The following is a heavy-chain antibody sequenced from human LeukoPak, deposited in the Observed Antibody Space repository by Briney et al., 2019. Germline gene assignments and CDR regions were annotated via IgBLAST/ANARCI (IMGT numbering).Heavy chain of an antibody. V-gene: IGHV3-43*01. CDR1: GFTFDDYT. CDR3: AKDARPYYYEAYYYMDV. D-gene: IGHD3-22*01. CDR2: ISWDGGST. J-gene: IGHJ6*03. Sequence: GGSLRLSCAASGFTFDDYTMHWVRQAPGKGLEWVSLISWDGGSTYYADSVKGRFTISRDNSKNSLYLQMNSLRTEDTALYYCAKDARPYYYEAYYYMDVWGKGTTVTISS.